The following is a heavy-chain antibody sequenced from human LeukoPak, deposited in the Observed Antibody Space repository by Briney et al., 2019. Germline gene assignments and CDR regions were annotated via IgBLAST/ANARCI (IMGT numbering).Heavy chain of an antibody. CDR3: ARDIESGYYPYYFDY. CDR2: INWNGGRT. CDR1: GFTFDDYG. V-gene: IGHV3-20*04. Sequence: RPGGSLRLSCAASGFTFDDYGMSWVRHAPGKGLEWVSGINWNGGRTVYADSVKGRFTISRDNAKNSLYLQMNSLRAEDTALYYCARDIESGYYPYYFDYWGQGTLVTVSS. J-gene: IGHJ4*02. D-gene: IGHD3-22*01.